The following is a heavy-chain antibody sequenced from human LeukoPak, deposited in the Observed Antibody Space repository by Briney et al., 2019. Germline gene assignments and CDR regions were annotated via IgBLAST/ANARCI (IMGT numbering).Heavy chain of an antibody. CDR3: ARDRRLHYYDSSGSLDY. V-gene: IGHV1-2*02. CDR2: INPNSDDT. D-gene: IGHD3-22*01. CDR1: GYTFTGYF. Sequence: ASVKVSCKASGYTFTGYFMHWVRQAPGQGLEWMGWINPNSDDTNYAQKFQGRVTMTRDTSISTAYMELSRLRSDDTAVYYCARDRRLHYYDSSGSLDYWGQGTLVTVSS. J-gene: IGHJ4*02.